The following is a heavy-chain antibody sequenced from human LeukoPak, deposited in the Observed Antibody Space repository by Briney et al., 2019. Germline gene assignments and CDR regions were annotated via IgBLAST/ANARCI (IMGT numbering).Heavy chain of an antibody. D-gene: IGHD3-10*01. CDR2: ISSSSSTI. CDR3: ARDLQLLWFGELPTDY. CDR1: GFTFSSYS. J-gene: IGHJ4*02. Sequence: GGSLRLSCAASGFTFSSYSMNWVRQAPGEGLEWVSYISSSSSTIYYADSVKGRFTISRDNAKNSLYLQMNSLRAEDTAVYYCARDLQLLWFGELPTDYWGQGTLVTVSS. V-gene: IGHV3-48*04.